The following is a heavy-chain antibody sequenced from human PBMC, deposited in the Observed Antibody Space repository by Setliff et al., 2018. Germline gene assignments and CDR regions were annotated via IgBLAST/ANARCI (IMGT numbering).Heavy chain of an antibody. Sequence: SETLSLTCSVSGGSISSGSYYWGWIRQSPGKGLEWIGSMYYSGSTYYNPSLKGRVTLSVDTTKNQFSLKLTSMTAADTAVYYCARQSGSGSSPYFDFWGQGTLVTVSS. D-gene: IGHD3-10*01. V-gene: IGHV4-39*07. CDR2: MYYSGST. CDR3: ARQSGSGSSPYFDF. J-gene: IGHJ4*02. CDR1: GGSISSGSYY.